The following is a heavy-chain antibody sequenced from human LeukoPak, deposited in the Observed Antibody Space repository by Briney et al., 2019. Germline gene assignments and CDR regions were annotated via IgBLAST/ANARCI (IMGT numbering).Heavy chain of an antibody. D-gene: IGHD6-6*01. CDR2: INGDGSST. Sequence: GGSLRLSCAASGFTFSSYWMHWVRHAPGKGLVWVSRINGDGSSTSYADSVKGRFTISRDNAKNTLYLQMNSLRAEDTAVYYCASHGGYSTSPVDYWGQGTLVTVSS. J-gene: IGHJ4*02. V-gene: IGHV3-74*01. CDR3: ASHGGYSTSPVDY. CDR1: GFTFSSYW.